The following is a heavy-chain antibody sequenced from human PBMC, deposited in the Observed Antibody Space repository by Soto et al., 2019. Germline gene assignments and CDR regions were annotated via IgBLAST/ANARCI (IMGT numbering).Heavy chain of an antibody. CDR1: GDSVSSNSAA. Sequence: SQTLSLTCAISGDSVSSNSAAWNWIRQSPSRGLEWPGRTYYRSKWYNDYAVSVKSRITINPDTSKNQFSLQLNSVTPEDTAVYYCARDRGAVAGLYYYYGMDVWGQGTTVTVSS. J-gene: IGHJ6*02. CDR3: ARDRGAVAGLYYYYGMDV. V-gene: IGHV6-1*01. CDR2: TYYRSKWYN. D-gene: IGHD6-19*01.